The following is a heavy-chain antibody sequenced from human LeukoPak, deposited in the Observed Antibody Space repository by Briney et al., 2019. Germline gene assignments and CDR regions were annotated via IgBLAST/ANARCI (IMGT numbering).Heavy chain of an antibody. V-gene: IGHV1-69*05. J-gene: IGHJ6*03. CDR1: GGTFSSYA. Sequence: ASVKVSCKASGGTFSSYAISWVRQAPGQGLEWMGGIIPIFGTANYAQKFQGRVTITTDESTSTAYMELSSLRSEDTAVCYCARFDQRLGSDYLNMDVWGKGTTVTVSS. CDR3: ARFDQRLGSDYLNMDV. CDR2: IIPIFGTA. D-gene: IGHD4-17*01.